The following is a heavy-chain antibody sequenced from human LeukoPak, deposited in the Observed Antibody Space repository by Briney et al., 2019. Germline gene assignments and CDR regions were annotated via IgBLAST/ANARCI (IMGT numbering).Heavy chain of an antibody. J-gene: IGHJ4*02. D-gene: IGHD4-17*01. Sequence: GESLKISCKAWGYNFPSYWIGWAPQMPGKGLEGRRITYPGDSETIYSPSCQGQVTISVDKSISTAYLQWSGLKASDTAIYYCAGARNGDYRWDYWGQGTLVTVSS. CDR2: TYPGDSET. CDR1: GYNFPSYW. CDR3: AGARNGDYRWDY. V-gene: IGHV5-51*01.